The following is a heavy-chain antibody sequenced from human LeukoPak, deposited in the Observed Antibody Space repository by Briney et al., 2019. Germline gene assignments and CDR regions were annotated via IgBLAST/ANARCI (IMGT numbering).Heavy chain of an antibody. CDR3: ARDPSIFDIWPGG. D-gene: IGHD3-3*02. CDR1: GGSISSYY. Sequence: PSETLSLTCTVSGGSISSYYWSWVRQAPGKGLEWVSVIYSGGSTYYADSVKGRFTISRDNSKNTLYLQMNSLRAEDTAVYYCARDPSIFDIWPGGWGQGTLVTVSS. CDR2: IYSGGST. V-gene: IGHV3-66*01. J-gene: IGHJ4*02.